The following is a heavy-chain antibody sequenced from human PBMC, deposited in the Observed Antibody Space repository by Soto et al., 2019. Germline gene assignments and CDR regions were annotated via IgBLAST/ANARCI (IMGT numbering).Heavy chain of an antibody. CDR3: ARAVVVVSNWFDP. V-gene: IGHV4-31*03. Sequence: QVQLQELGPGLVKPSQTLSLTCTVSGGSISSGGYYWSWIRQHPGKGLEWIGYIYYSGSTYYNPSLKSRVTISVDTSKNQFSLKLSSVTAADTAVYYCARAVVVVSNWFDPWGQGTLVTVSS. J-gene: IGHJ5*02. D-gene: IGHD2-15*01. CDR1: GGSISSGGYY. CDR2: IYYSGST.